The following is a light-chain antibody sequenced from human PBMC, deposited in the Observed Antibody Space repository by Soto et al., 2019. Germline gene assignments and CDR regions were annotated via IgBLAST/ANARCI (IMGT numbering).Light chain of an antibody. J-gene: IGKJ2*01. CDR2: WAS. V-gene: IGKV4-1*01. CDR1: QSVLFRPNKKNY. CDR3: QQYYPTPPT. Sequence: DIVMTQSPDSLAVSLGERATINCKSSQSVLFRPNKKNYLAWYQQKPGQPPKMFIYWASTRESGVPDRFSGSGSGEDCTLTISRRQAEDVPVYYRQQYYPTPPTFGQGTKLEIK.